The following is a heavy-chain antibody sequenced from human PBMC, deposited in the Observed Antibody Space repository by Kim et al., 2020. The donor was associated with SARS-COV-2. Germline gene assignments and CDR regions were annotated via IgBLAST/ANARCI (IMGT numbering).Heavy chain of an antibody. D-gene: IGHD5-18*01. CDR2: INPSGGST. J-gene: IGHJ4*02. CDR1: GYTFTSYY. CDR3: ARDFEEGGYSYGWGFDY. Sequence: ASVKVSCKASGYTFTSYYMHWVRQAPGQGLEWMGIINPSGGSTSYAQKFQGRVTMTRDTSTSTVYMELSSLRSEDTAVYYCARDFEEGGYSYGWGFDYWGQGTLVTVSS. V-gene: IGHV1-46*01.